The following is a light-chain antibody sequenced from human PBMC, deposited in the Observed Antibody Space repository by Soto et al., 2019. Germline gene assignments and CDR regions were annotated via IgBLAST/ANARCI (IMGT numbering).Light chain of an antibody. CDR2: DAS. Sequence: EIVLTQSPATLSLSPGERATLSCRASQSVSSYLAWFQQKPGQAPRLLIYDASNRATGIPARFSGSGSGPDFTLTIIRLEPEDFAVYYCQQRTNWYTFGQGTKLEIK. J-gene: IGKJ2*01. CDR1: QSVSSY. CDR3: QQRTNWYT. V-gene: IGKV3-11*01.